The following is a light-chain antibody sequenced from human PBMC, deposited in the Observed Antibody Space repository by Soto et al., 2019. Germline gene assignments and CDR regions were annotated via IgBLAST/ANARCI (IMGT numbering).Light chain of an antibody. CDR3: QAWATGIHI. J-gene: IGLJ2*01. CDR1: SRHNTNA. Sequence: QPVLTQSPSASASLGASVKLTSTLSSRHNTNAIAWHQQQPKKGPRFLMKVNSDGSHFKGDGIPDRFSGSSSGAERYLTISSLQSEDEADYYCQAWATGIHIFGGGTKLTVL. V-gene: IGLV4-69*01. CDR2: VNSDGSH.